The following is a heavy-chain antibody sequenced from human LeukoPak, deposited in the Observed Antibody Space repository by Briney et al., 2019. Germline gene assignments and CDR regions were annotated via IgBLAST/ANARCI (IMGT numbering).Heavy chain of an antibody. CDR1: GYTFTSYD. V-gene: IGHV1-8*01. J-gene: IGHJ4*02. CDR3: ARGISGYEGFGRSRGLYYFDY. Sequence: ASVKVSCKASGYTFTSYDINWVRQATGQGLEWMGWMNPNSGNTGYAQKFQGRVTMTRNTSISTAYMELSSLRSEDTAVYYCARGISGYEGFGRSRGLYYFDYWGQGTLVTVSS. D-gene: IGHD5-12*01. CDR2: MNPNSGNT.